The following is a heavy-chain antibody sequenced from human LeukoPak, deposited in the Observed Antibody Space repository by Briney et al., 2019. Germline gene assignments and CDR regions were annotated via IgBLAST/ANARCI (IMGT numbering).Heavy chain of an antibody. J-gene: IGHJ4*02. D-gene: IGHD4-17*01. Sequence: GGSLRLSCAASGFTFSSYGMHWVRQAPGKGLEWVAVISYDGSNKYYADSVKGRFTISRDNSKNTLYLQMNGLRAEDTAVYYCAKGSYGDYHFDYWGQGTLVTVSS. CDR2: ISYDGSNK. CDR3: AKGSYGDYHFDY. CDR1: GFTFSSYG. V-gene: IGHV3-30*18.